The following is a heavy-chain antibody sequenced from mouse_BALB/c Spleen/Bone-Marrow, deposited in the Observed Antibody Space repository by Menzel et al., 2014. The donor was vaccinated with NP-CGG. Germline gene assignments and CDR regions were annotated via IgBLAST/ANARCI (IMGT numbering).Heavy chain of an antibody. J-gene: IGHJ4*01. CDR2: INPSNGRT. Sequence: VKLVESGAELVKPGASVKLSCKASGYTFXSYWMHWVKQRPGQGLEWIGEINPSNGRTNYNEKFKSKATLTVDKSSSTAYMQLSSLTSEDSAVYYCARGGGSYYAMDYWGQGTSVTVSS. CDR1: GYTFXSYW. CDR3: ARGGGSYYAMDY. V-gene: IGHV1S81*02. D-gene: IGHD1-1*02.